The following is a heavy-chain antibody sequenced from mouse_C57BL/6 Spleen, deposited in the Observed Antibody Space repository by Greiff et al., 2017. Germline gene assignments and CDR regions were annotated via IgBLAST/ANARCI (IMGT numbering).Heavy chain of an antibody. CDR3: ARSWGRIFFDY. CDR1: GFTFSDYY. Sequence: EVHLVESEGGLVQPGSSMKLSCTASGFTFSDYYMAWVRQVPEKGLEWVANINYDGSSTYYLDSLKSRFIISRDNAKNILYLQMSSLKSEDTATDYCARSWGRIFFDYWGQGTTLTVSS. J-gene: IGHJ2*01. D-gene: IGHD4-1*01. CDR2: INYDGSST. V-gene: IGHV5-16*01.